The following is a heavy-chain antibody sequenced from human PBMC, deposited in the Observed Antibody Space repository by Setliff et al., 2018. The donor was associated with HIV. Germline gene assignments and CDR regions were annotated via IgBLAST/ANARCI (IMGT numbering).Heavy chain of an antibody. J-gene: IGHJ4*02. CDR2: IKSKTDGGTT. CDR1: GFTFSNAW. V-gene: IGHV3-15*01. D-gene: IGHD3-10*01. CDR3: TTDPMSQYYYGSGSYYLLSFDY. Sequence: PGGSLRLSCAASGFTFSNAWLSWVRQAPGKGLEWVGRIKSKTDGGTTDYAAPVKGRFTISRDDSKNTLYLQVNSLKTEDTDVYYCTTDPMSQYYYGSGSYYLLSFDYWGQGTLVTVSS.